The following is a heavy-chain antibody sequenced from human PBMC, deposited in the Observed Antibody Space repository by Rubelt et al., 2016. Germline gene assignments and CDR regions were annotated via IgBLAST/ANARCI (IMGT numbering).Heavy chain of an antibody. CDR2: IYHSGIT. Sequence: QLQLQESGPGLVKPSETLSLTCTVSGGSISSSNYYWGWIRQPPGKGLEWIGYIYHSGITTYNPSLLSRCTVSLDRSRNQFVRRLNSVTSADTALYYWARRPSRDAFDIWGQGTMVTVSS. CDR3: ARRPSRDAFDI. V-gene: IGHV4-61*05. J-gene: IGHJ3*02. CDR1: GGSISSSNYY.